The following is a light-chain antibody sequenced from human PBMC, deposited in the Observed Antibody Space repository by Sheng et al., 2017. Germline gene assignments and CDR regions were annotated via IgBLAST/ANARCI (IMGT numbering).Light chain of an antibody. V-gene: IGLV1-40*01. J-gene: IGLJ1*01. CDR3: QSYDSSLTGSYV. CDR1: SSNIGTGYD. CDR2: GNT. Sequence: QSMLTQPPSVSGAPGQRVTISCSGTSSNIGTGYDVHWYQLLPGRAPKLLIFGNTHRPSGVPDRFSGSKSGTSASLAISGLQAEDEADYYCQSYDSSLTGSYVFGTGTKVTVL.